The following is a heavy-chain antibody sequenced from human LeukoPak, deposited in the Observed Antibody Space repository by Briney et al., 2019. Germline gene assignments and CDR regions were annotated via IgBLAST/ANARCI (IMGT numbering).Heavy chain of an antibody. CDR1: GFTFDDYG. D-gene: IGHD2-2*02. J-gene: IGHJ3*02. V-gene: IGHV3-20*04. CDR2: INWNGGST. CDR3: ARDCSSTSCYNRAFDI. Sequence: GGSLRLSCAASGFTFDDYGMSWVRQAPGKGLEWVSGINWNGGSTGYADSVKGRFTISRDNAKNSLYLQMNSLRAEDTALYYCARDCSSTSCYNRAFDIWGQGTMVTVS.